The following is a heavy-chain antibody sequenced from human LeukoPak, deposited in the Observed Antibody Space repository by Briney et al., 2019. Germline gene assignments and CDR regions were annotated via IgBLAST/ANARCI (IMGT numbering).Heavy chain of an antibody. V-gene: IGHV1-46*01. CDR1: GYTFTGYY. D-gene: IGHD6-13*01. CDR2: INPSGGST. CDR3: ARDRIAAAGPSWFDP. Sequence: ASVKVSCKASGYTFTGYYMHWVRQAAGQGLEWRGIINPSGGSTSYAQKFQGRVTMTRDMSTSTVYMELSSLRSEDTAVYYCARDRIAAAGPSWFDPWGQGTLVTVSS. J-gene: IGHJ5*02.